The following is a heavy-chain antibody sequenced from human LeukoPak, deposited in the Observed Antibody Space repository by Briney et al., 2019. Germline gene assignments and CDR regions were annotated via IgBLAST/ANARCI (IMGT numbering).Heavy chain of an antibody. D-gene: IGHD2-15*01. CDR2: INREGSKI. CDR3: ARGGLTAGFDF. V-gene: IGHV3-7*01. Sequence: PGGSLRLSCAASGFTLGTSWMTWVRQAPGKGREWVANINREGSKIDYLDSVRGRFIISRDSAKNALYLQMSSLRADDTAVYYCARGGLTAGFDFWGQGTLVTVSS. CDR1: GFTLGTSW. J-gene: IGHJ4*02.